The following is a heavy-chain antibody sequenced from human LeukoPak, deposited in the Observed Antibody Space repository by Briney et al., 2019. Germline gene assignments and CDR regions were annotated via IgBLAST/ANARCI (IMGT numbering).Heavy chain of an antibody. D-gene: IGHD6-13*01. J-gene: IGHJ6*02. CDR1: GGSISSYY. V-gene: IGHV4-59*08. CDR3: ARHREQPVPLYYYGMDV. Sequence: SETLSLTCTVSGGSISSYYWSWIRQPPGKGLEWIGYIYYSGSTNYNPSLKSRVTISVDTSKNQFSLKLSSVTAADTAVYYCARHREQPVPLYYYGMDVWGQGTTVTVSS. CDR2: IYYSGST.